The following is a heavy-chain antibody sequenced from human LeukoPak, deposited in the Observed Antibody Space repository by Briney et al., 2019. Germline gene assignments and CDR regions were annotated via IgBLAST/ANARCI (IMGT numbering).Heavy chain of an antibody. V-gene: IGHV3-23*01. CDR3: AKDSLADIDY. Sequence: GGALRLSCAASGFTFSSYAMSWVRQAPGKGLEWVSAISGRGGSTYYADSVKGRFTISRDNSKNTLYLQMNSLRAEDTAVYYCAKDSLADIDYWGQGTLVTVSS. J-gene: IGHJ4*02. D-gene: IGHD3-16*01. CDR2: ISGRGGST. CDR1: GFTFSSYA.